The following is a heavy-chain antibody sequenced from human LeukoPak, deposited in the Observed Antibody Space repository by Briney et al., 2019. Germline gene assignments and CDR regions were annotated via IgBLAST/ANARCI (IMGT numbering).Heavy chain of an antibody. CDR1: GFTFSSYS. Sequence: PGGSLRLSCAASGFTFSSYSLNWVRQAPGKGLEWVSSISSTSSFIYYADSVKGRFTISRDNAMNSLYLQMNTLRAEDTAVYYCARDLGSGYSDCWGQGTQVTVSS. D-gene: IGHD3-22*01. V-gene: IGHV3-21*01. CDR2: ISSTSSFI. J-gene: IGHJ4*02. CDR3: ARDLGSGYSDC.